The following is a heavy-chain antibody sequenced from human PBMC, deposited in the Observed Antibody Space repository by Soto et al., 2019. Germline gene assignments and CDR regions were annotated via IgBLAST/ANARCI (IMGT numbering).Heavy chain of an antibody. CDR2: IYPGDSDT. Sequence: GESLKISCRGSGYTFNTYWIGWVRQMPGKGLEWMGFIYPGDSDTTYSPSFQGQVTISVDKSISTAYLQWSSLKVSDTAIYYCARQKLWMATINNDAFDVWGQGTKVTVPS. CDR1: GYTFNTYW. J-gene: IGHJ3*01. CDR3: ARQKLWMATINNDAFDV. V-gene: IGHV5-51*01. D-gene: IGHD2-21*01.